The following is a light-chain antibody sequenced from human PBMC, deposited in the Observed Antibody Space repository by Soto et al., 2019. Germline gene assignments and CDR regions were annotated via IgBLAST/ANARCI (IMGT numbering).Light chain of an antibody. CDR1: SSDVGAYDY. CDR2: DVS. V-gene: IGLV2-14*03. Sequence: LPQPASVSGSPGQSITVSCTGTSSDVGAYDYVSWYQHHPGKAPKLMIYDVSYRPSGVSNRFSGSKSGNTASLTISGLQAEDEADYYCSSYTSSSTLVFGTGTRSPS. CDR3: SSYTSSSTLV. J-gene: IGLJ1*01.